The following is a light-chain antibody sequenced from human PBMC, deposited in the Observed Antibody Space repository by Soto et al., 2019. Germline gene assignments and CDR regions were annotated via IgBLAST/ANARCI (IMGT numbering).Light chain of an antibody. Sequence: QSVLTQPASLSGSPGQSITISCTGTSSDIGAYDYVSWFQQHPGKAPKLIIYEVTNRPSGISNRFSGSNSGNTDSLTISGLQAEGEAVYYSSSYASSGSHNKVFATGTKVTAL. CDR3: SSYASSGSHNKV. J-gene: IGLJ1*01. CDR2: EVT. V-gene: IGLV2-14*01. CDR1: SSDIGAYDY.